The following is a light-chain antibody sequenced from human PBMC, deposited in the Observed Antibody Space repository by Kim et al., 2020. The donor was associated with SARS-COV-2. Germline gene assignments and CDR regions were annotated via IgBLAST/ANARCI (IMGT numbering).Light chain of an antibody. Sequence: EIVLTQSPATLSLSPGERATLSCRASQSVSSSLAWYQQKPGQAPRLLISDASNRATGIPARFSGSGSGTDFTLTISSLEPEDFAVYYCQQRSYWWTFGQGTKVDIK. J-gene: IGKJ1*01. CDR2: DAS. V-gene: IGKV3-11*01. CDR1: QSVSSS. CDR3: QQRSYWWT.